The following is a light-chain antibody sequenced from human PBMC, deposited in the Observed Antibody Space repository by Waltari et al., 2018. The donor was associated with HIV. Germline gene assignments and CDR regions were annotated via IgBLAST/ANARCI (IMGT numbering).Light chain of an antibody. Sequence: QSALTQPRSVSGHPGQSVTISCTGTSSDVGGYNYVSWYQQHPGKAPKLMIYDVSKRPSGVPDRFSGSKSGTTASLTISGLQAEDEADYYCCSYAGSSTYVFGTGTKVTVL. J-gene: IGLJ1*01. CDR1: SSDVGGYNY. CDR2: DVS. V-gene: IGLV2-11*01. CDR3: CSYAGSSTYV.